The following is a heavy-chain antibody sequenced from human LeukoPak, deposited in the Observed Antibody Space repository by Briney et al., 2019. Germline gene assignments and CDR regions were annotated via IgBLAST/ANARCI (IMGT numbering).Heavy chain of an antibody. CDR3: ARDPGVGVTTLDY. V-gene: IGHV4-30-4*01. D-gene: IGHD1-26*01. J-gene: IGHJ4*02. CDR2: IYYSGST. Sequence: SETLSLTCTVSGGSISSGDYYWSWIRQPPGKGLEWIGYIYYSGSTYYNPSLKSRVTISVDTSKNQFSLKLSSVTAADTAVYYCARDPGVGVTTLDYWGQGTLVTVSS. CDR1: GGSISSGDYY.